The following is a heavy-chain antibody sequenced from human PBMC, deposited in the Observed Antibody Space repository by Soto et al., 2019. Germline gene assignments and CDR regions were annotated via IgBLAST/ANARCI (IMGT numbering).Heavy chain of an antibody. D-gene: IGHD6-19*01. V-gene: IGHV4-34*01. CDR2: INHSGST. Sequence: QVQLQQWGAGLLKPSETLSLTCAVYGGSFSGYYWSWIRQPPGKGLEWIGEINHSGSTNYNPSLKSRVTISVNTSMNQFSLKLSSVTAADTAVYYCARGPPPGVGIAVAGTPHYFDYWGQGTLVTVSS. CDR1: GGSFSGYY. J-gene: IGHJ4*02. CDR3: ARGPPPGVGIAVAGTPHYFDY.